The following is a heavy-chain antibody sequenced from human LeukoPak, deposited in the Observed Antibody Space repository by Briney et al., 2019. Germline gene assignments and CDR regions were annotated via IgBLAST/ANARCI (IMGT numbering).Heavy chain of an antibody. Sequence: SSETLSLTCTVSRGSVSSGSYYWSWIRQPPGKGLEWIGYNYYSGSANYNPSLKSPVTISVDTSKNQFSLKLSSVTAADTAVYYCARAPVSSGWYYFDYWGQGTLVTVSS. CDR3: ARAPVSSGWYYFDY. J-gene: IGHJ4*02. V-gene: IGHV4-61*01. CDR1: RGSVSSGSYY. D-gene: IGHD6-19*01. CDR2: NYYSGSA.